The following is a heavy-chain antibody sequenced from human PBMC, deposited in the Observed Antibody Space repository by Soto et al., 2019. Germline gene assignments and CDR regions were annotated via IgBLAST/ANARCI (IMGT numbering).Heavy chain of an antibody. J-gene: IGHJ6*02. V-gene: IGHV1-69*18. CDR3: ARWPTVSRPTYGMDV. CDR2: IIPMFNIT. Sequence: QVLLVQSGAQVKNPVSSVKVSCKASGGTFISYVYNWVRQAPGQGLEWMGRIIPMFNITNFAQKFQGRITITADESTTTAYMELSSLRSEDTAVYYCARWPTVSRPTYGMDVWGQGTTVTVSS. CDR1: GGTFISYV. D-gene: IGHD4-4*01.